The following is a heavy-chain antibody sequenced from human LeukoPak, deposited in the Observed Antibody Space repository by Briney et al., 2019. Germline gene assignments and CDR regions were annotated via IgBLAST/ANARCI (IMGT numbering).Heavy chain of an antibody. Sequence: PGGSLRLSCAASGFTFSSYWMSWVRQAPGKGLEWVANIKQDGSEKYYVGSVKGRFTISRDNAKNSLYLQMNSLRAEDTAVYYCARDIIQLCLGACSGWFDPWGQGTLVTVSS. D-gene: IGHD5-18*01. CDR1: GFTFSSYW. J-gene: IGHJ5*02. V-gene: IGHV3-7*01. CDR3: ARDIIQLCLGACSGWFDP. CDR2: IKQDGSEK.